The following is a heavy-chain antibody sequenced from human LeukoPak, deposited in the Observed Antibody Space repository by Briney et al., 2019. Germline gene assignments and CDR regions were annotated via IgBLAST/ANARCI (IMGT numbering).Heavy chain of an antibody. D-gene: IGHD6-6*01. CDR3: ARVVAARPMRTLYYFDY. CDR1: GFTFSSYS. Sequence: GGSLRLSCAASGFTFSSYSMNWVRQAPGKGLEWVAVISYDGSNKYYADSVKGRFTISRDNSKNTLYLQMNSLRAEDTAVYYCARVVAARPMRTLYYFDYWGQGTQVTVSS. J-gene: IGHJ4*02. CDR2: ISYDGSNK. V-gene: IGHV3-30*03.